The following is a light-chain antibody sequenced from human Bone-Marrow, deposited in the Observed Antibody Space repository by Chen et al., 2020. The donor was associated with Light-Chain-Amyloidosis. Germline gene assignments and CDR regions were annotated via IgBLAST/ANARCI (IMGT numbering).Light chain of an antibody. CDR1: NIGSTS. V-gene: IGLV3-21*02. CDR3: QVWDRSGDRPV. J-gene: IGLJ3*02. Sequence: SYVLTQPSSVSVAPGQTATLACGRNNIGSTSVHWYQQTQGQAPLLVVYDDSDRPSGIPERLSGSNSGNTATLTISRVEAGDEADYYCQVWDRSGDRPVFGGGTKLTVL. CDR2: DDS.